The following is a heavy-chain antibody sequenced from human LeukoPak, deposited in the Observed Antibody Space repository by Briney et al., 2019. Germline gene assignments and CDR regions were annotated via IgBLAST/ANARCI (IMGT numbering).Heavy chain of an antibody. CDR1: GFTFSSYG. Sequence: GGSLRLSCAASGFTFSSYGMHWVRQAPGKGLEWVAVISYDGSNKYYADPVKCRFTISRDNSKNTLYLQMNSLRAEDTAVYYCAKASYYYGSGSPRLAYYGMDVWGKGTTVTVSS. V-gene: IGHV3-30*18. J-gene: IGHJ6*04. CDR2: ISYDGSNK. D-gene: IGHD3-10*01. CDR3: AKASYYYGSGSPRLAYYGMDV.